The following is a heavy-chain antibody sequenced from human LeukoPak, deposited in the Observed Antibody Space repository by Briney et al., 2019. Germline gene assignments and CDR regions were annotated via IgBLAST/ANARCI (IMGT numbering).Heavy chain of an antibody. CDR3: VRVVSHGANFDY. Sequence: GGSLRLSCAASGFTFDDYGMSWVRQAPGKGLEWVSGINWNGGSTGYADSVKGRFTISRDNAKNSLYLQMNSLRAEDTALYYCVRVVSHGANFDYWGQGTLVTVSS. CDR1: GFTFDDYG. CDR2: INWNGGST. J-gene: IGHJ4*02. V-gene: IGHV3-20*04. D-gene: IGHD4-17*01.